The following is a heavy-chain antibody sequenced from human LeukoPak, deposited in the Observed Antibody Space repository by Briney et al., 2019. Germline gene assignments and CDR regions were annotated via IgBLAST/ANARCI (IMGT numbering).Heavy chain of an antibody. CDR3: ARDLQQLVQVLFDY. D-gene: IGHD6-13*01. Sequence: SETLSLTCTVSGGSISSSTYYWGWIRQPPGKGLEWIGSIYYSGNTCYNPSLKSRITISVDTSKNQFSLKLSSVTAADTAVYYRARDLQQLVQVLFDYWGQGTLVTVSS. V-gene: IGHV4-39*07. J-gene: IGHJ4*02. CDR2: IYYSGNT. CDR1: GGSISSSTYY.